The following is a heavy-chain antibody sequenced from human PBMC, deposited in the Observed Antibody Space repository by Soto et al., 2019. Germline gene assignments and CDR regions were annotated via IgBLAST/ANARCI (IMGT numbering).Heavy chain of an antibody. D-gene: IGHD6-19*01. CDR2: INPNSGGT. CDR3: AKARYSSGSEPDY. Sequence: ASVKVSCKASGYTFTDYYVHWVRQAPGQGLEWMGWINPNSGGTKSAQKFQGRVTMTRDTSISTAYMELSSLRAEDTALYYCAKARYSSGSEPDYWGQGTLVTVSS. V-gene: IGHV1-2*02. CDR1: GYTFTDYY. J-gene: IGHJ4*02.